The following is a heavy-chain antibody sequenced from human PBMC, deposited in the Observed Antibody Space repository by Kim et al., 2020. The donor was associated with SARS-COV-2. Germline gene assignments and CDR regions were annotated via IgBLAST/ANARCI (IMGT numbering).Heavy chain of an antibody. D-gene: IGHD2-2*01. J-gene: IGHJ4*02. V-gene: IGHV1-18*04. CDR1: GYTFTSYG. CDR2: ISAYNGNT. Sequence: ASVKVSCKASGYTFTSYGISWVRQAPGQGLEWMGWISAYNGNTNYAQKLQGRVTMTTDTSTSTAYMELRSLRSDDTAVYYCARGIYCSSTSCQFDYWGQGTLVTVSS. CDR3: ARGIYCSSTSCQFDY.